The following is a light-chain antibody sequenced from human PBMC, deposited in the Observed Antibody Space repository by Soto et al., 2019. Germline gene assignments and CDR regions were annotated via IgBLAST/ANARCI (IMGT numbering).Light chain of an antibody. V-gene: IGKV4-1*01. CDR1: QSLLH. CDR2: WAS. J-gene: IGKJ1*01. Sequence: DIVMTQSPDSLAVSLGERATINCKSSQSLLHLAWYQKKPGQPPTLLIYWASTRESGVPDRFSGSASGTDFTLTIISLQAEDVAIYYCQQYYTTPLTFGQGTKVELK. CDR3: QQYYTTPLT.